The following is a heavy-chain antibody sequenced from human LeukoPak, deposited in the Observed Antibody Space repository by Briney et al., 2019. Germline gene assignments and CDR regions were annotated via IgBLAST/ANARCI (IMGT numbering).Heavy chain of an antibody. CDR1: GGSISSYY. V-gene: IGHV4-4*07. J-gene: IGHJ5*02. D-gene: IGHD6-19*01. CDR2: IYTSGST. CDR3: ARDGYSSGWFNWFDP. Sequence: SETLSLTCTVSGGSISSYYWSWIRQPAGKGLEWIGRIYTSGSTNYNPSLKSRVTMSVDTSKNQFSLKLSSVTAADTAVYYCARDGYSSGWFNWFDPWGQGTLVTVSS.